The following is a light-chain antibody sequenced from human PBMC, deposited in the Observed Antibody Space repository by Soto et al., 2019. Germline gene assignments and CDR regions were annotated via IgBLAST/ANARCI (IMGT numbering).Light chain of an antibody. CDR1: QTVRNN. J-gene: IGKJ2*01. CDR2: GSS. Sequence: ETVITQSPGTLSVSPGERATLSCRASQTVRNNYLAWYQQKPGQAPRLLIYGSSTRATGIPARFSASGSGTEFTLTISSLQSEDFAVYYCQQYNIWPPYTFGQGTKVDI. CDR3: QQYNIWPPYT. V-gene: IGKV3-15*01.